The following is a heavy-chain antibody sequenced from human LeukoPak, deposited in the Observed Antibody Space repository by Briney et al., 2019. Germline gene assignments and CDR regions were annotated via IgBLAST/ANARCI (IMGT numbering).Heavy chain of an antibody. J-gene: IGHJ4*02. Sequence: PSETLSLTCTVSGDSISSSRYYWVWIRQPPGKGLEWIGTISYSGSTYYSPSLKSRVTISVDTSKNQFSLKLNSVTAADTAVYYCARGGNDSSGYYYVFVHYYFDYWGQGTLVTVSS. D-gene: IGHD3-22*01. CDR2: ISYSGST. V-gene: IGHV4-39*07. CDR1: GDSISSSRYY. CDR3: ARGGNDSSGYYYVFVHYYFDY.